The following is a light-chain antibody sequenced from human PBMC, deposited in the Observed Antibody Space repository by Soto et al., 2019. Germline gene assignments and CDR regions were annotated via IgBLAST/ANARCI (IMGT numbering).Light chain of an antibody. CDR1: SSDVGAYNF. J-gene: IGLJ7*01. CDR3: SSYTSSTTAV. Sequence: SALTQPASVSGSPGQSITISCTGTSSDVGAYNFVSWYQQLPGKAPKLLIYEVTNRPSGVSNRFSGSKSGNTASLTISGLQAEDEAEYYCSSYTSSTTAVFGGGTQLTVL. CDR2: EVT. V-gene: IGLV2-14*01.